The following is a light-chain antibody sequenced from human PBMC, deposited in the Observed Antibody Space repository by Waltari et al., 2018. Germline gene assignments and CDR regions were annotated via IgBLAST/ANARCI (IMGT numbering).Light chain of an antibody. Sequence: QSALTQPASVSGSPGQSITISCPGTNNDIGSYNLVSWYQQHPGKAPKVIIFEVNKRPSGVSNPCSAPKSGTTASLTVPGLHPEDEADYYCCSYAGTPRVVFGGGTKLTVL. CDR3: CSYAGTPRVV. CDR1: NNDIGSYNL. J-gene: IGLJ2*01. V-gene: IGLV2-23*02. CDR2: EVN.